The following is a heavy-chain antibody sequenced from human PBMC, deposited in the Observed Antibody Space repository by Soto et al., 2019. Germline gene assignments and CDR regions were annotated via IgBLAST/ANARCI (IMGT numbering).Heavy chain of an antibody. CDR1: GFTFSRYG. CDR3: ARDPSEGRVGNWFES. CDR2: ISSSTSYV. J-gene: IGHJ5*01. V-gene: IGHV3-21*02. Sequence: EVQLVESGGGLVKPVGSLRLSCAASGFTFSRYGMNWLRQAPGKGLEWVASISSSTSYVYYADSVKGRFSTSRDNAKNILYLEMYGLRTEDTAVYYCARDPSEGRVGNWFESWGQGTLVTVSS. D-gene: IGHD2-2*01.